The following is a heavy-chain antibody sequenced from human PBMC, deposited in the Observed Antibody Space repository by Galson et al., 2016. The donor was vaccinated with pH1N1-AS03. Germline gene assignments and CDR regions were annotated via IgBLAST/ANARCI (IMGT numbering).Heavy chain of an antibody. J-gene: IGHJ5*02. V-gene: IGHV3-7*01. Sequence: SLRLSCAASGFTFNTYWMHWVRQAPGKGLEWVANIKQDESEKYYVDSVKGRFTISRDNAKNSLYLQMNSLRAEDTAVYYCASAIAAAGSSWGQGTLVTVSS. CDR3: ASAIAAAGSS. CDR1: GFTFNTYW. CDR2: IKQDESEK. D-gene: IGHD6-13*01.